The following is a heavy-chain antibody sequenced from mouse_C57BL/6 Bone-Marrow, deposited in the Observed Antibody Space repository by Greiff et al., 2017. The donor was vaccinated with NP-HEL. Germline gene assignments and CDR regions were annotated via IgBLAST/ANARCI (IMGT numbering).Heavy chain of an antibody. Sequence: VKLVESGPELVKPGASVKISCKASGYAFSSSWMNWVKQRPGKGLEWIGRIYPGDGDTNSNGKFKGKATLTADKSSSTAYMQLSSLTSEDSAVYFCARGVWTGAWFAYWGQGTLVTVSA. V-gene: IGHV1-82*01. CDR3: ARGVWTGAWFAY. CDR2: IYPGDGDT. J-gene: IGHJ3*01. CDR1: GYAFSSSW.